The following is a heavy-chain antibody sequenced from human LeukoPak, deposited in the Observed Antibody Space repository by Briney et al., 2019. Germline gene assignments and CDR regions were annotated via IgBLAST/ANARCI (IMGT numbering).Heavy chain of an antibody. D-gene: IGHD2-21*02. Sequence: SETLSLTCAVSGGSISSGGYSWSWIRQPPGKGLEWIGEINHSGSTNYNPSLKSRVTMSVDTSKNQFSLKLSSVTAADTAVYYCARDLRVVTAMGYYYYGMDVWGQGTTVTVSS. CDR1: GGSISSGGYS. CDR2: INHSGST. J-gene: IGHJ6*02. CDR3: ARDLRVVTAMGYYYYGMDV. V-gene: IGHV4-30-2*01.